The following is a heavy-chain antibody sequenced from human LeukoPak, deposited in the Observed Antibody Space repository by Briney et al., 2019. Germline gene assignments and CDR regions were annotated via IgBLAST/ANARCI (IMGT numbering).Heavy chain of an antibody. CDR2: IIPILGTA. J-gene: IGHJ4*02. CDR1: GGTFSSYA. D-gene: IGHD4-17*01. Sequence: GASVKVSCKASGGTFSSYAISWVRQAPGQGLECMGGIIPILGTANYAQKFQGRVTITADESTSTAYMELSSLRSEDTAVYYCARARGVTTTHFDYWGQGTLVTVSS. V-gene: IGHV1-69*01. CDR3: ARARGVTTTHFDY.